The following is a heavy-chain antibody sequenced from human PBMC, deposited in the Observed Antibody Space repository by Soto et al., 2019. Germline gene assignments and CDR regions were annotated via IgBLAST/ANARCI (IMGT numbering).Heavy chain of an antibody. D-gene: IGHD3-16*01. J-gene: IGHJ3*02. CDR3: ARGPGEVGDAFDI. V-gene: IGHV1-2*04. CDR2: INPNSGGT. Sequence: ASVKDSCKASGYTFTGYYMHWVRQAPGQGLEWMGWINPNSGGTNYAQKFQGWVTMTRYTSISTAYMELSRLRSDDTAVYYCARGPGEVGDAFDIWGQGTMVTVSS. CDR1: GYTFTGYY.